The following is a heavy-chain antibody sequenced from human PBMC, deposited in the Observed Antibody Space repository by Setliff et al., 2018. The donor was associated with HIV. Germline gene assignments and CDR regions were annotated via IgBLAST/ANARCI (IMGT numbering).Heavy chain of an antibody. CDR2: INTHTGNP. Sequence: ASVKVSCKTSGYTFTNYALNWVRQAPGQGLEWVGWINTHTGNPTYAQDFTGRFVFSLDTSVSTAYLQISSLKAEDTAVYYCARGPGYYDSSGYSNWGQGTLVTVSS. CDR1: GYTFTNYA. V-gene: IGHV7-4-1*02. CDR3: ARGPGYYDSSGYSN. J-gene: IGHJ4*02. D-gene: IGHD3-22*01.